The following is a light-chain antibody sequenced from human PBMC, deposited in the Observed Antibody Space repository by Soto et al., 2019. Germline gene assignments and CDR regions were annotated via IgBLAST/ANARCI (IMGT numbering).Light chain of an antibody. CDR2: GAS. J-gene: IGKJ2*02. Sequence: EIVMTQSPATLSVSPGERATLSCRASQSVSSNLAWYQQKPGQAPRILIYGASTRATGIPARCSGSGSGTEFTLTISSLQSEDFAVYYCQQYNNWPPWTFGQGTKLEIK. V-gene: IGKV3-15*01. CDR1: QSVSSN. CDR3: QQYNNWPPWT.